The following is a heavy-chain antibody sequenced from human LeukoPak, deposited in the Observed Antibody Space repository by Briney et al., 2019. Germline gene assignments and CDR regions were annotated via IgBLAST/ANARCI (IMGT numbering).Heavy chain of an antibody. CDR1: GYTFTGYG. V-gene: IGHV1-18*01. CDR2: ISAYNGNT. D-gene: IGHD1-26*01. CDR3: ARDGEGYSGSYHFDY. Sequence: ASVKVSCKASGYTFTGYGISWVRQAPGQGLEWMGWISAYNGNTNYAQKLQGRVTMTTDTSTSTAYMELRSLRSDDTAVYYCARDGEGYSGSYHFDYWGQGTLVTVSS. J-gene: IGHJ4*02.